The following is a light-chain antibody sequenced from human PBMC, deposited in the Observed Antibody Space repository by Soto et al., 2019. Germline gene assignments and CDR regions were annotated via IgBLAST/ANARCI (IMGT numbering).Light chain of an antibody. V-gene: IGLV1-40*01. J-gene: IGLJ3*02. Sequence: QSVLTQPPSVSGAPGQRVTISCTGNNSNIGAGYAVHWYQQLPGTAPKLLIHDNNNRPSGVPDRFSGSRSGTSASLAITGLQAEDEADYYCQSYDSRLRVFGGGTKVTVL. CDR3: QSYDSRLRV. CDR1: NSNIGAGYA. CDR2: DNN.